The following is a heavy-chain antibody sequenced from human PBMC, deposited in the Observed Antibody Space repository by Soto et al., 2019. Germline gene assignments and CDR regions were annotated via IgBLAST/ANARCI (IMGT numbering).Heavy chain of an antibody. D-gene: IGHD6-19*01. CDR2: IYYSGST. V-gene: IGHV4-31*03. CDR3: ASTGSGWYLGAFDI. Sequence: QVQLQESGPGLVKPSQTLSLTCTVSGGSISSGGYYWSWIRQHPGKGLEWIGYIYYSGSTYYNPSLKSRVTIAVDTAKNQCALKLSSVTAADTAVYYCASTGSGWYLGAFDIWGQGTMVTVSS. J-gene: IGHJ3*02. CDR1: GGSISSGGYY.